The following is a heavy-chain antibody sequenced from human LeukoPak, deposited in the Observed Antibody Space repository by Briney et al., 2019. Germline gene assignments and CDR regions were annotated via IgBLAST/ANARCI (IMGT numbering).Heavy chain of an antibody. D-gene: IGHD3-16*02. CDR3: ARDRGIMLTFGGVIAKGAHY. V-gene: IGHV4-4*07. Sequence: TSETLSLTCTVSGNSFGDYYWSWIRQPAGKGLEWIGRIYTSGSTTYNPSLKSRVTMSVDTSKNQFSLKLNSVTAADTALYYCARDRGIMLTFGGVIAKGAHYWGPGTLVTVSS. CDR1: GNSFGDYY. CDR2: IYTSGST. J-gene: IGHJ4*01.